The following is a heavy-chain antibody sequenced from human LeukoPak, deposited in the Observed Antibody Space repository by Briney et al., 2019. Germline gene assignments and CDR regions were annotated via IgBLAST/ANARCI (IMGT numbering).Heavy chain of an antibody. J-gene: IGHJ4*02. D-gene: IGHD4-17*01. V-gene: IGHV3-30*02. CDR2: IRYDGSNK. CDR1: GFTFSSYG. Sequence: GGSLRLSCAASGFTFSSYGMHWVRQAPGKGLEWVAFIRYDGSNKYYADSVKGRFTISRDNSKNTLYLQMNSLRAEDTAVYYCARQYTANDYDAYEDYWGQGTLVTVSS. CDR3: ARQYTANDYDAYEDY.